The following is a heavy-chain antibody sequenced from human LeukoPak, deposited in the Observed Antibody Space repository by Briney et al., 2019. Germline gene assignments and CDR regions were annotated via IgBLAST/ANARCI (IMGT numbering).Heavy chain of an antibody. J-gene: IGHJ6*04. V-gene: IGHV3-73*01. D-gene: IGHD3-10*02. CDR1: GFTFSGSA. CDR3: AELGITMIGGV. Sequence: GGSLRLSCAASGFTFSGSAMYWVRQASGKGLEWVGHIRSKTNSYATIYAASVKGRFTISRDDSKNTAYLQMNSLRAEDTAVYYCAELGITMIGGVWGKGTTVTISS. CDR2: IRSKTNSYAT.